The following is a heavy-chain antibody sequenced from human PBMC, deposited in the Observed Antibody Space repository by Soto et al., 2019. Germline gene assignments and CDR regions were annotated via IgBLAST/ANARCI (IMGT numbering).Heavy chain of an antibody. J-gene: IGHJ4*02. CDR2: INPNSGTT. V-gene: IGHV1-2*02. D-gene: IGHD1-1*01. Sequence: ASVKVSCKASGYTFTGFDIHWVRQTPGQGLEWMGWINPNSGTTHYAQTFQGRVTMTRDTSITTSYVDLNSLRAEDTALYYCTKRATTVPTPGNYFDSWGQGTLVTVSS. CDR3: TKRATTVPTPGNYFDS. CDR1: GYTFTGFD.